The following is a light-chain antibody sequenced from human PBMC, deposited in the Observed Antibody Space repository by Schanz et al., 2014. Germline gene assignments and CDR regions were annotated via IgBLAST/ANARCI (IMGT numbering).Light chain of an antibody. CDR1: QSVSSN. CDR3: QQYNSYPLT. CDR2: GAS. Sequence: EIVMTQSPATLSVSPGERATLSCRPSQSVSSNLAWYQQKPGQSPRLLIYGASTRATGIPARFSGSGSGTEFTLTISSLQAEDFATYYCQQYNSYPLTFGGGTKVEIK. J-gene: IGKJ4*01. V-gene: IGKV3-15*01.